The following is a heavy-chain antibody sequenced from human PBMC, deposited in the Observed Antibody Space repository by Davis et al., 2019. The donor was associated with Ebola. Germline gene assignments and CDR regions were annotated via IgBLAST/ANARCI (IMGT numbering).Heavy chain of an antibody. J-gene: IGHJ4*02. CDR2: INPNSGGT. Sequence: ASVKVSCKASGYTFTSYGVTWVRQAPGQGLEWMGWINPNSGGTNYAQKFQGWVTMTRDTSISTAYMELSRLRSDDTAVYYCARGPMTHFDYWGQGTLVTVSS. CDR1: GYTFTSYG. CDR3: ARGPMTHFDY. V-gene: IGHV1-2*04.